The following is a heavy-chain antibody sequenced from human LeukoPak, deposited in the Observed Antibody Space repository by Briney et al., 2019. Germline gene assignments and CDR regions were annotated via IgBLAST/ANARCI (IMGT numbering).Heavy chain of an antibody. J-gene: IGHJ3*02. CDR3: ARVASGYDVFDI. V-gene: IGHV4-61*01. CDR2: IYYSGST. Sequence: SETLSLTCTVSGGSVSSGSYYWSWIRQPPGKGLEWIGYIYYSGSTNYNPSLKGRVTISVDTSKNQFSLKLSSVTAADTAVFYCARVASGYDVFDIWGQGTMVTVSS. D-gene: IGHD3-3*01. CDR1: GGSVSSGSYY.